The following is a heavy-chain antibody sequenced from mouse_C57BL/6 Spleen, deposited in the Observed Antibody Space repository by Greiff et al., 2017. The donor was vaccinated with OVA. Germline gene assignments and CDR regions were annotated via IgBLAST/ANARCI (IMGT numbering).Heavy chain of an antibody. V-gene: IGHV1-55*01. Sequence: QVQLKQSGAELVKPGASVKMSCKASGYTFTSYWITWVKQRPGQGLEWIGDIYPGSGSTNYNEKFKSKATLTVDTSSSTAYMQLSSLTSEDSAVYYCARSSGVVARYFDYWGQGTTLTVSS. CDR3: ARSSGVVARYFDY. J-gene: IGHJ2*01. CDR1: GYTFTSYW. D-gene: IGHD1-1*01. CDR2: IYPGSGST.